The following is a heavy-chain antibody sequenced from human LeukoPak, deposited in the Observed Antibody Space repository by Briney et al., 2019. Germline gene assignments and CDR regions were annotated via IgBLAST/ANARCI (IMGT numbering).Heavy chain of an antibody. V-gene: IGHV4-34*01. CDR3: ARVPMTTVTGQRPFDY. CDR2: INHSGST. CDR1: GGSFSGYY. J-gene: IGHJ4*02. Sequence: SETLSLTCAVYGGSFSGYYWSWIRQPPGKGLEWIGEINHSGSTNYNPSLKSRVTISVDTSKNQFSLKLSSVTAADTAVYYCARVPMTTVTGQRPFDYWGQGTLVTVSS. D-gene: IGHD4-17*01.